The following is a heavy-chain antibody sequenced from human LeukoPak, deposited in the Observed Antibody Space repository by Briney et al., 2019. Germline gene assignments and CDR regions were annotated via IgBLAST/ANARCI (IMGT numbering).Heavy chain of an antibody. CDR3: ARVGCTGGSCLAYNYYAMDV. Sequence: GGSLRLSCAASGFTFSSYGMHWVRQAPGKGLEWVAIIWYVGSDKYYAESVKGRFTISRDNSKNTLYLQVNSLRAEDTAVYYCARVGCTGGSCLAYNYYAMDVWGQGTTVTVSS. J-gene: IGHJ6*02. V-gene: IGHV3-33*01. CDR2: IWYVGSDK. CDR1: GFTFSSYG. D-gene: IGHD2-15*01.